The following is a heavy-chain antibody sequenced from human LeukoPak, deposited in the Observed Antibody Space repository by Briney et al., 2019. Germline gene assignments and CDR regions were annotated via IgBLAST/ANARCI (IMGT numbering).Heavy chain of an antibody. CDR2: IRFDGSNK. CDR1: RFTFSNYC. V-gene: IGHV3-33*01. Sequence: PGRSLRLSCAASRFTFSNYCMHWVRQAPGKGLEWVAVIRFDGSNKYYADSVKGRFTISRDNSKNTLFLLMNGLRAEDTAVYYCARDRSSWSPFYYFDYWGRGTLVTVSS. CDR3: ARDRSSWSPFYYFDY. D-gene: IGHD6-13*01. J-gene: IGHJ4*02.